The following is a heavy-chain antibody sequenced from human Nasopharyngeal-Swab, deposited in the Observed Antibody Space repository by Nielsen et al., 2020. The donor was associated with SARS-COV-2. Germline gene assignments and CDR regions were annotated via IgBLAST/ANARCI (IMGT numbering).Heavy chain of an antibody. CDR2: IKQDGSEK. CDR3: ARVGGRTSPMGS. V-gene: IGHV3-7*01. Sequence: SCVASEFTFRDYWMSWVCQAPAKGLEWVASIKQDGSEKNYVDSVKGRFTISRDNAKNSLFLQMDSLRTEDTAFYYCARVGGRTSPMGSWGQGTLVTVSS. J-gene: IGHJ4*02. D-gene: IGHD3-10*01. CDR1: EFTFRDYW.